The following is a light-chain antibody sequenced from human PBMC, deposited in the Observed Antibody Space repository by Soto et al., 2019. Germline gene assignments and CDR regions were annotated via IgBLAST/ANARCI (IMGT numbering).Light chain of an antibody. CDR2: DAS. CDR3: QQYAAYWT. CDR1: QSIGRW. V-gene: IGKV1-5*01. J-gene: IGKJ1*01. Sequence: IQMTQSPSTLSASVGDRVTITCRASQSIGRWLAWYQQKPGETPKVLVYDASSLESGVPSRFSGSGSGTEFTLTITSLQPDHFATYYCQQYAAYWTVGQGTKVEIK.